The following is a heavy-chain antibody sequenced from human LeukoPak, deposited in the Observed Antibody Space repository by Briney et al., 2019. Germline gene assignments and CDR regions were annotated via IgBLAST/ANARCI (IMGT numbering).Heavy chain of an antibody. J-gene: IGHJ4*02. CDR3: ARATVVSPNY. D-gene: IGHD4-23*01. CDR2: ISGSSDDI. CDR1: EFTFRSYS. V-gene: IGHV3-21*04. Sequence: GGSLRLSCAGSEFTFRSYSMHWVRQAPGKGLEWVSSISGSSDDIYYADSVKGRFTISRDNAKNSLYLQMNSLRAEDTAVYYCARATVVSPNYWGQGTLVTVSS.